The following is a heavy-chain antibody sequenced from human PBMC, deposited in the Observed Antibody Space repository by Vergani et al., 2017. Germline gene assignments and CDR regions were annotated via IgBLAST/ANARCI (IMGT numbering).Heavy chain of an antibody. J-gene: IGHJ4*02. CDR1: GFIFDDYA. CDR2: ISWNSKSE. Sequence: EVHLVESGGDLVEPGRSLRLSCAASGFIFDDYAMHWVRQVPGNGLEWVSGISWNSKSEAYADSVKGRFAISRDNAKNSLYLQMNSLRPEDTAQYYCAKDHGGYCTNGNCLFGSWGQGTPVTVSS. D-gene: IGHD2-8*01. CDR3: AKDHGGYCTNGNCLFGS. V-gene: IGHV3-9*01.